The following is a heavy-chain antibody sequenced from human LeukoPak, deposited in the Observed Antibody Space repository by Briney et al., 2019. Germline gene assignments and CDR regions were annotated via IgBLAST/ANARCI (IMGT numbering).Heavy chain of an antibody. D-gene: IGHD6-19*01. CDR3: ARSEDSSGWYLGSY. Sequence: GGSLRLSCTASGFTFGDYAMSWVRQAPGKGLEWVSYISSSGCTIYYADSVKGRFTISRDNAKNSLYLQMNSLRAEDTAVYYCARSEDSSGWYLGSYWGQGTLVTVSS. J-gene: IGHJ4*02. CDR2: ISSSGCTI. V-gene: IGHV3-48*03. CDR1: GFTFGDYA.